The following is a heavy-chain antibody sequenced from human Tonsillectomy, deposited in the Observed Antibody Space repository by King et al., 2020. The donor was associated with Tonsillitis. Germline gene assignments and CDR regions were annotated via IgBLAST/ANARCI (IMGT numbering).Heavy chain of an antibody. Sequence: DVQLVESGGGLVQPGRSLRLSCAASGFTFDDYAMHWVRQAPGKGLEWVSGISWNSVNIGYADSVKGRFTISRDNAKNSLFLQMNSLRAEDTALYYCANGAIAVAGSYYFDYWGQGTLVTVSS. CDR1: GFTFDDYA. CDR3: ANGAIAVAGSYYFDY. D-gene: IGHD6-19*01. J-gene: IGHJ4*02. CDR2: ISWNSVNI. V-gene: IGHV3-9*01.